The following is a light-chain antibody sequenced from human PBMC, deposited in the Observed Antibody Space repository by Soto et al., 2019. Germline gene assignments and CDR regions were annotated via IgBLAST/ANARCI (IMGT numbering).Light chain of an antibody. CDR3: QQYTNWPPNT. J-gene: IGKJ5*01. V-gene: IGKV3D-15*01. CDR2: GAS. CDR1: QSVSSN. Sequence: EIVMTQSPATLSVSPGERATLSCRASQSVSSNLAWYQQKPGQAPRLLIYGASSRATGIPDRFSGSGSGTDFTLTISRLEPEDFAVYYCQQYTNWPPNTFGQGTRLEIK.